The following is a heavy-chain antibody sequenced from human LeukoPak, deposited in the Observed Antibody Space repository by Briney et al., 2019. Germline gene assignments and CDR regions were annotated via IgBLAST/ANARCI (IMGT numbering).Heavy chain of an antibody. CDR2: ISGSGGST. Sequence: GGSLRLSCAASGFTFSSYGMHWVRQAPGKGLEWVSAISGSGGSTYYADSVKGRFTISRDNSKNTLYLQMNSLRAEDTAVYYCAKDQYGSGSSYCFDYWGQGTLVTVSS. D-gene: IGHD3-10*01. V-gene: IGHV3-23*01. CDR3: AKDQYGSGSSYCFDY. J-gene: IGHJ4*02. CDR1: GFTFSSYG.